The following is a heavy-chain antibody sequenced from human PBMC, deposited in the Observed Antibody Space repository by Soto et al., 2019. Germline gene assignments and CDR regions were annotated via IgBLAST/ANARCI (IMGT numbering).Heavy chain of an antibody. D-gene: IGHD2-8*01. CDR1: GYTFTDYH. CDR2: ISPKSGGI. CDR3: ARGVSTECSNGVCSWNYHHEMDV. J-gene: IGHJ6*02. V-gene: IGHV1-2*06. Sequence: QVQLVQSGSDVKKPGASVKVSCRASGYTFTDYHIHWLRQAPGHALEWMGRISPKSGGIHSAQKFQCRVTLTTDTSTSTAYMELRRLRSDETSVYYCARGVSTECSNGVCSWNYHHEMDVWGQGTTVAVS.